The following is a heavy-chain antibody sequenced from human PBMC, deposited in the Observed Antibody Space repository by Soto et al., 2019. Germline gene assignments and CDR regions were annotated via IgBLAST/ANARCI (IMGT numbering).Heavy chain of an antibody. CDR2: IYYSGST. CDR1: GGSISSGGYY. D-gene: IGHD2-15*01. Sequence: QVQLQESGPGLVKPSQTLSLTCTVSGGSISSGGYYWSWIRQHPGKGLEWIGYIYYSGSTYYTPSLKSRVTISVDTSKNQFSLKLSSVTAANTAVYYCARSALGYCSGGSCYTSYYFDYWGQGTLVTVSS. CDR3: ARSALGYCSGGSCYTSYYFDY. J-gene: IGHJ4*02. V-gene: IGHV4-31*03.